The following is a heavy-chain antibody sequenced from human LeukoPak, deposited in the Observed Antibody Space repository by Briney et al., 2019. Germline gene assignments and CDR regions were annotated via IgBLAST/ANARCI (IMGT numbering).Heavy chain of an antibody. D-gene: IGHD2-2*01. J-gene: IGHJ4*02. Sequence: GGSLRLSCGASGFTFSSHGMNWVRQAPGKGLEWVSGISPSGGITYYTDSVKGRFTISRDNSKNTLYLQMNSLRAEDTAVYYCAKDGDIVVVPAASPYYFDYWGQGTLVTVSS. CDR3: AKDGDIVVVPAASPYYFDY. V-gene: IGHV3-23*01. CDR2: ISPSGGIT. CDR1: GFTFSSHG.